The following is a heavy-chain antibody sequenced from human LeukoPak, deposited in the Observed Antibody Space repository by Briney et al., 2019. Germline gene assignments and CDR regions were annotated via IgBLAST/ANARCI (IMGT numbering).Heavy chain of an antibody. V-gene: IGHV3-74*03. CDR3: ASSTRGVFDY. D-gene: IGHD3-10*01. CDR1: GFTFSTYW. J-gene: IGHJ4*02. Sequence: GGSLRLSCAASGFTFSTYWMHWVRQAPGKGLVWVSRIDSDESSTVYADSVKGRFTISRDNAKNTLYLQMNSLRAEDTAVYFCASSTRGVFDYWGQGTLVTVSS. CDR2: IDSDESST.